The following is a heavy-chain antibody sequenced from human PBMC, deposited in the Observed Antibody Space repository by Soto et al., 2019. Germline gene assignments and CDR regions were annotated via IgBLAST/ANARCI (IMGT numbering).Heavy chain of an antibody. Sequence: TLSLTCTVSGGSIGSYYGGWFRQPPGKGLEWIGYIYYSGSTTYHPSLKSRVTISVDTSKNQFSLNLTSVTAADTAVYYCARLGGYYQAFDQWGQGSLVTVSS. CDR1: GGSIGSYY. D-gene: IGHD3-22*01. CDR3: ARLGGYYQAFDQ. J-gene: IGHJ4*02. V-gene: IGHV4-59*08. CDR2: IYYSGST.